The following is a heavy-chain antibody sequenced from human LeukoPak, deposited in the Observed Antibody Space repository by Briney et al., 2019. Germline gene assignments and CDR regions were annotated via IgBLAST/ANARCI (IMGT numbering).Heavy chain of an antibody. CDR3: ARTIVGAGDY. V-gene: IGHV1-69*04. CDR1: GGTFTSYA. Sequence: ASVKVSCKASGGTFTSYAISWVRQAPGQGLEWMGRIIPILGIANYAQKFQGRVTITADQSTSTAYMELSSLRSEDTAVYYCARTIVGAGDYWGQGTLVTVSS. D-gene: IGHD1-26*01. CDR2: IIPILGIA. J-gene: IGHJ4*02.